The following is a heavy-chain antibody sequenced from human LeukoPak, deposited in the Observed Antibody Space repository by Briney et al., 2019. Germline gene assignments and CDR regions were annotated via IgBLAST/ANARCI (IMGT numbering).Heavy chain of an antibody. V-gene: IGHV3-53*01. J-gene: IGHJ4*02. CDR1: GFTVSSNY. D-gene: IGHD3-22*01. Sequence: GGSLRLSCAASGFTVSSNYMSWVRQAPGKGLEWVSVLYSGGSTYYADSVKGRFTISRDNSKNTLYLQMNSLRAEDTAVYCCARGSITMIVPDYWGQGTLVTVSS. CDR2: LYSGGST. CDR3: ARGSITMIVPDY.